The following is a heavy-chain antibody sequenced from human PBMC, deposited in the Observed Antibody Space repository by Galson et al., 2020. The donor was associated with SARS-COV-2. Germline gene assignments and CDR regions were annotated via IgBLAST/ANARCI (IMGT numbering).Heavy chain of an antibody. V-gene: IGHV3-13*01. CDR2: IGADGRT. Sequence: GGSLRLSCAATGFTFSSHDMHWVRQVTGKGLEWVSGIGADGRTYYPDSVKGRFILYRDNAKNSLHLQMNRLTAGDTAVYYCARDDDSSGMGAFDIWGRGTMVTVSS. J-gene: IGHJ3*02. CDR3: ARDDDSSGMGAFDI. CDR1: GFTFSSHD. D-gene: IGHD3-22*01.